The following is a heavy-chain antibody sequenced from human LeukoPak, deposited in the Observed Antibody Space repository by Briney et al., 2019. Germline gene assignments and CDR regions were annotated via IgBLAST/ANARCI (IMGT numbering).Heavy chain of an antibody. CDR1: GGSISSYY. Sequence: SETLSLTCTVSGGSISSYYWSWIRQPPGKGLEWIGYIYYSGSTNYNPSLKSRVTISVDTSKNQFSLKLSSVTAADTAVYYCAGLDIVAQDAFDIWGQGTMVTVSS. CDR2: IYYSGST. CDR3: AGLDIVAQDAFDI. V-gene: IGHV4-59*01. D-gene: IGHD2-2*03. J-gene: IGHJ3*02.